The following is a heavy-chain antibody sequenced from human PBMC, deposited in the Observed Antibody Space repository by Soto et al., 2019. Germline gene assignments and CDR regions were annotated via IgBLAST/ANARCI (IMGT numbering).Heavy chain of an antibody. CDR3: ARDRPLWRGYSAYSYYGMDV. CDR1: GGSISSYY. D-gene: IGHD3-3*01. J-gene: IGHJ6*02. V-gene: IGHV4-59*01. Sequence: SDPLSLTCTGSGGSISSYYWSWIRQPPGTGLEWIGYIYYSGSTNYNPSLKSRVTISVDTSKNQFSLKLSSVTAADTAVYYCARDRPLWRGYSAYSYYGMDVWGQGPTVTVSS. CDR2: IYYSGST.